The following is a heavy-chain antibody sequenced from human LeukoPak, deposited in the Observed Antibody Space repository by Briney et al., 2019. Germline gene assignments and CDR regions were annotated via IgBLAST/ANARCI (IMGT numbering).Heavy chain of an antibody. V-gene: IGHV3-23*01. D-gene: IGHD3-10*01. CDR3: ARGGVLLWFGEKENWFDP. J-gene: IGHJ5*02. Sequence: GGSLRLSCAASGFTFSSYGMSWVRQAPGKGLEWVSAISGSGGSTYYADSVKGRFTISRDNSKNTLYLQMNSLRAEDTAVYYCARGGVLLWFGEKENWFDPWGQGTLVTVSS. CDR2: ISGSGGST. CDR1: GFTFSSYG.